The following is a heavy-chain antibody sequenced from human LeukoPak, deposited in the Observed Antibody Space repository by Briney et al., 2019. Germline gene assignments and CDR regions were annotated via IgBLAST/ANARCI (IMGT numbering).Heavy chain of an antibody. CDR1: GYTFTNNA. V-gene: IGHV7-4-1*02. Sequence: ASVKVSCKASGYTFTNNAVNWVRQAPGQGLEWMGWINTNTGNPTYAQGFTGRFVFSLDTSVSTAYLRISSLKPEDTAIYFCSRVVSSGSGIAFDIWGQGTMVTVSS. CDR2: INTNTGNP. CDR3: SRVVSSGSGIAFDI. J-gene: IGHJ3*02. D-gene: IGHD3-10*01.